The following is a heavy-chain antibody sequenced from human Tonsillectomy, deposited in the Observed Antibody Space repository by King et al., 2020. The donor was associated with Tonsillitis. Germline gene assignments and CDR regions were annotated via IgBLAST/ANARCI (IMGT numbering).Heavy chain of an antibody. V-gene: IGHV4-31*03. Sequence: VQLQESGPGLEKPSQTLSLTCTVSGGSISSAGYYWNWIRQHPGKGLEWIGYIYYSGSTYYSPALQSRVTISVDTSKNQFSLKLRSVSAADTAVCYCASRLAYCNSTRCYTGALDIWGQGTMVTVSS. J-gene: IGHJ3*02. CDR1: GGSISSAGYY. CDR2: IYYSGST. CDR3: ASRLAYCNSTRCYTGALDI. D-gene: IGHD2-2*02.